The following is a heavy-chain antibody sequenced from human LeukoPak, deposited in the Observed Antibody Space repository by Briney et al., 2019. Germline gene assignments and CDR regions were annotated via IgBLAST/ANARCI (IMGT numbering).Heavy chain of an antibody. CDR3: WEVEEGYGSGRRENYYYYYMDV. D-gene: IGHD3-10*01. Sequence: SETLSLTCTVSGGSIRSYYWSWIRQPPGKGLEWIGYIHYSGSTNYHPSLKSRVTISLDTSRNQFSLKLPAVTAADTAVFYWWEVEEGYGSGRRENYYYYYMDVWGKGTTVTISS. CDR1: GGSIRSYY. CDR2: IHYSGST. J-gene: IGHJ6*03. V-gene: IGHV4-59*01.